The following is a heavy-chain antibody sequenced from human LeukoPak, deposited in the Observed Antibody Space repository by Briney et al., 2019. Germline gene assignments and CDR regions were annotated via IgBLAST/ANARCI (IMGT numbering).Heavy chain of an antibody. Sequence: GGSLRLSCAASGFTFSSYWMHWVRQAPGKGLVWVSRINTDGSSTSYADSVKGRFTISRDNAKNTLYLQMNSLRAEDTAVYYCARRFPPYYYYMDVWGKGTTVTVSS. V-gene: IGHV3-74*01. CDR2: INTDGSST. J-gene: IGHJ6*03. D-gene: IGHD3-3*01. CDR3: ARRFPPYYYYMDV. CDR1: GFTFSSYW.